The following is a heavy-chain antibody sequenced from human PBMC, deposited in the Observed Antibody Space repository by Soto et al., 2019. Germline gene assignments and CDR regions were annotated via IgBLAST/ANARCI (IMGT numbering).Heavy chain of an antibody. J-gene: IGHJ4*02. D-gene: IGHD3-22*01. V-gene: IGHV3-23*01. CDR3: AKDRDYYDSSGYPNPFYD. Sequence: PGGSLRLSCAASGFTFSSYAMNWVRQAPGKGLEWVSTIDYTGGYSYYADSVKGRFTISRDNSQKTLDLQMNSLRAEDTAIYYCAKDRDYYDSSGYPNPFYDWGQGTLVTVSS. CDR1: GFTFSSYA. CDR2: IDYTGGYS.